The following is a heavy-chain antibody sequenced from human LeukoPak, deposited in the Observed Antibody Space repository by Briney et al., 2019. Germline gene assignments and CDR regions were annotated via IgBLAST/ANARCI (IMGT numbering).Heavy chain of an antibody. CDR3: ANLIIAAAGFEYVHH. V-gene: IGHV3-23*01. J-gene: IGHJ1*01. CDR2: MSVSGSST. CDR1: GFTFRSYA. Sequence: GGSLRLSCAASGFTFRSYAMSWVRQAPGKGLECVSGMSVSGSSTFYADSVKGRFTISRDISKNTLYLQMSSLRAEDTAVYYCANLIIAAAGFEYVHHWGQGTLVTVSS. D-gene: IGHD6-13*01.